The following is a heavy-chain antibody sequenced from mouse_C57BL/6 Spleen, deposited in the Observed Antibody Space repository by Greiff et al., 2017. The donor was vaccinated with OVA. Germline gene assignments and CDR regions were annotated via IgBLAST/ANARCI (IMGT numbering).Heavy chain of an antibody. CDR3: ARLYGYDEGAWFAY. D-gene: IGHD2-2*01. V-gene: IGHV1-82*01. Sequence: VQLQQSGPELVKPGASVTISCKASGYAFSSSWMNWVKQRPGKGLEWIGRIYPGDGDTNYNGKFKGKATLTADKSSSPAYMQLSSLTSEDSAVYFCARLYGYDEGAWFAYWGQGTLVTVSA. CDR1: GYAFSSSW. CDR2: IYPGDGDT. J-gene: IGHJ3*01.